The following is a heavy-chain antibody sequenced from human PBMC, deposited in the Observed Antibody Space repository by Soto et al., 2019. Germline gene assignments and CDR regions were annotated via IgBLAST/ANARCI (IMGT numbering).Heavy chain of an antibody. D-gene: IGHD6-19*01. V-gene: IGHV1-3*01. J-gene: IGHJ3*02. CDR2: INAGNGNT. CDR1: GYTFTSYA. CDR3: AAGYSSGWYMYDGFDI. Sequence: GPVKVSCKASGYTFTSYAMHWVRQAPGQRREWMGWINAGNGNTKYSQKFQGRVTITRDTSASTAYMELSSLRYEDTAVYYCAAGYSSGWYMYDGFDIWGQGTMVPVS.